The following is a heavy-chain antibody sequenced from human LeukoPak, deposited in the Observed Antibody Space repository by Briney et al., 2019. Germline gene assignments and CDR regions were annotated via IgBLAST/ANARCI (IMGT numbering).Heavy chain of an antibody. J-gene: IGHJ6*03. Sequence: PSETLSLTCAVYGGSFSGYYWSWIRQPPGEGLEWIGEINHSGGTNYNPSLKSRVTISVDTSKNQFSLKLSSVTAADTAVYYCARGLPSSYYYYYYMDVWGKGTTVTVSS. CDR2: INHSGGT. CDR1: GGSFSGYY. V-gene: IGHV4-34*01. CDR3: ARGLPSSYYYYYYMDV. D-gene: IGHD6-13*01.